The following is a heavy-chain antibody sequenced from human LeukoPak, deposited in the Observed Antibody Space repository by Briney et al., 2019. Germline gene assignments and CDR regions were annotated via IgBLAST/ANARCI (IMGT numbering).Heavy chain of an antibody. D-gene: IGHD6-25*01. CDR1: GGSISSGSYY. J-gene: IGHJ4*02. CDR3: ARARRFTATSYYFDY. CDR2: IYTSGST. Sequence: SETLSLTCTVSGGSISSGSYYWSWIRQPAGKGLEWIGRIYTSGSTNYNPSLKSRVTISVDTSKNQFSLKLSSVTAADTAVYYCARARRFTATSYYFDYWGQGTLVTVSS. V-gene: IGHV4-61*02.